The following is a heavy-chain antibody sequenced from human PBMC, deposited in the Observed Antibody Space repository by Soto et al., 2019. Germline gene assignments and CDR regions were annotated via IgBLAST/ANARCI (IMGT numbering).Heavy chain of an antibody. CDR3: ARGRRINEDIVVVVAAPLDY. CDR2: INHSGST. D-gene: IGHD2-15*01. CDR1: GVSVSGYY. Sequence: QVQLQQWGAGLLKPSETLSLTCAAYGVSVSGYYWSWIRQPPGKGLEWIGEINHSGSTNYNPSLKSRVTISVDTSKNQFSLKLSSVTAADTAVYYCARGRRINEDIVVVVAAPLDYWGQGTLVTVSS. V-gene: IGHV4-34*01. J-gene: IGHJ4*02.